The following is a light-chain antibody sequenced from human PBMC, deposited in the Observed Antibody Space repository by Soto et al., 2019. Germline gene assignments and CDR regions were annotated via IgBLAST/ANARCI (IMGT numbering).Light chain of an antibody. J-gene: IGLJ1*01. Sequence: QSVLTQPASMSGSPGQSITISCSGTTYGFETYNQVSWYQQHPGKAPKILIYEGSKRPSGVSNRFSGSKSGNTASLTISGLQAEDEADYYCCSYASSSSYVFGTGTKVTVL. CDR3: CSYASSSSYV. CDR2: EGS. CDR1: TYGFETYNQ. V-gene: IGLV2-23*01.